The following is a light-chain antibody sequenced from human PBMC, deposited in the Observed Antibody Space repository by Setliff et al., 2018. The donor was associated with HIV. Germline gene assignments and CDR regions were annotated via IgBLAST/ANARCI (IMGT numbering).Light chain of an antibody. CDR3: CSYAGSYTSLYV. Sequence: QSVLTQPASVSGSPGQSITLSCTGTSSDVGSYNLVSWYQHHPGKAPKLMIYEVSKRPSGVSNRFSGSKSGNTASLTISGLQAEDEADYYCCSYAGSYTSLYVFGTGT. CDR2: EVS. J-gene: IGLJ1*01. CDR1: SSDVGSYNL. V-gene: IGLV2-23*02.